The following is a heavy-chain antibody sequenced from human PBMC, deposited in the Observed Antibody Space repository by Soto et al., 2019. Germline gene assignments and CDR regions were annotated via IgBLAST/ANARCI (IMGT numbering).Heavy chain of an antibody. CDR2: ISPFNGNT. V-gene: IGHV1-18*01. CDR3: ARDQSFDRTYYYGIDV. J-gene: IGHJ6*02. CDR1: GYPFTHYG. Sequence: QVQLVQSGAEVKKPGASVRVSCKSSGYPFTHYGITWIRQAPGQGLEWMGWISPFNGNTNYGQTLQGRVNLTTDTSTSTVYMELRSLRSDDTAVYYCARDQSFDRTYYYGIDVWGQGTTVTVSS. D-gene: IGHD3-16*01.